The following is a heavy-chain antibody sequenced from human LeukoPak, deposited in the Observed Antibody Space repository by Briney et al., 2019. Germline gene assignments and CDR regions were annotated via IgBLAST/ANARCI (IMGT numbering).Heavy chain of an antibody. J-gene: IGHJ6*03. CDR3: ARVGGITIFGGVYITPNYYMDV. D-gene: IGHD3-3*01. CDR2: INHSGTT. V-gene: IGHV4-38-2*01. CDR1: GSSISSGYF. Sequence: SETLSLTCAVSGSSISSGYFWGWIRQPPGKGLEWIGSINHSGTTYYNPSLKSRVTMSVDTSKNQLSLNVTSVTAADTAVYYCARVGGITIFGGVYITPNYYMDVWGKGTTVIVSS.